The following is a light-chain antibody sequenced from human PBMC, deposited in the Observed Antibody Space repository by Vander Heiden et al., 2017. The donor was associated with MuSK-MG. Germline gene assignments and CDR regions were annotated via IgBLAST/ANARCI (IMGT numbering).Light chain of an antibody. CDR3: QQDDNISLT. J-gene: IGKJ4*01. CDR1: QSLLYSSNNKDY. V-gene: IGKV4-1*01. CDR2: WAS. Sequence: DIVMTQSPDSLAVSLGERATINCKSSQSLLYSSNNKDYVAWYQQKERQPPKLLIYWASTRESGVPDRFSGSGSGTDFSLTITSLQAEDVAVYYCQQDDNISLTFGGGTKVEIK.